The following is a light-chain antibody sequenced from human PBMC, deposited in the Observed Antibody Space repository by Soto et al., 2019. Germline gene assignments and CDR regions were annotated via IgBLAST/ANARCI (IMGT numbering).Light chain of an antibody. V-gene: IGKV3-20*01. CDR1: QRVISSS. CDR2: YAS. Sequence: ELVLTQSPGTLSLSPGERATLSCRASQRVISSSLAWYQQKPGQSPRLLISYASTRSTGIPDRFSGSGSGTDFSLTISKLEPEDFAVYYCQQYGSSPLTFGGGTKVDIK. J-gene: IGKJ4*01. CDR3: QQYGSSPLT.